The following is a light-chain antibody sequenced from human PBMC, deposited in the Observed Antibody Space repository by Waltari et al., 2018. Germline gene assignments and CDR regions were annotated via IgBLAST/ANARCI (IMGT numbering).Light chain of an antibody. CDR3: TSQTLGGVFL. Sequence: QSALTQPASVSGSPGQSITISCIGIHSAVAASYSVSWYQHHPGEAPQVIIYDLTNRPAVVSGRLSASTSANRACLTIYGLQPDDEGDYDCTSQTLGGVFLFGGGTKLTVL. CDR1: HSAVAASYS. J-gene: IGLJ2*01. CDR2: DLT. V-gene: IGLV2-14*03.